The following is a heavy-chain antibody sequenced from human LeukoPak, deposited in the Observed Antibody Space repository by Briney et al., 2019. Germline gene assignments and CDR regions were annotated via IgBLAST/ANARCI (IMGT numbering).Heavy chain of an antibody. J-gene: IGHJ4*02. CDR1: GGSISNYF. CDR2: IHANGDS. CDR3: GGVPGGGGGTCPSDH. V-gene: IGHV4-4*07. D-gene: IGHD2-15*01. Sequence: SETLSLTCTVSGGSISNYFWIWIRQPAGKGLEWIGLIHANGDSNHNPSLKSRVTTSLDKSMNQFPLKLASVTAADTAADYCGGVPGGGGGTCPSDHWGPGTQVTVSS.